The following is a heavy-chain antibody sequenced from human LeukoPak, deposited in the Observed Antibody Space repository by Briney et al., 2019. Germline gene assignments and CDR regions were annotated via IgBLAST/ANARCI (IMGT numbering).Heavy chain of an antibody. CDR3: ARVGLTVTVDY. Sequence: GGSLRLSCAASGFTFSSCAMSWVRQAPGKGLEWVSFISDSGSTYYADSVMGRFTMSRDTSKNTLYLQMNSLRAEDTAVYYCARVGLTVTVDYWGQGTLVTVSS. J-gene: IGHJ4*02. D-gene: IGHD4-17*01. V-gene: IGHV3-23*01. CDR2: ISDSGST. CDR1: GFTFSSCA.